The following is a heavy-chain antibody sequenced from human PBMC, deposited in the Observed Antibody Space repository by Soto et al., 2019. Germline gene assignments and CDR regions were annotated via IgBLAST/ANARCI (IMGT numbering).Heavy chain of an antibody. D-gene: IGHD3-22*01. CDR2: IYHSGST. V-gene: IGHV4-4*02. J-gene: IGHJ3*02. CDR3: AREPDYYDSSGYYYRDAFDI. CDR1: GGSISSSNW. Sequence: SETLSLTCAVSGGSISSSNWWSWVRQPPGKGLEWIGEIYHSGSTNYNPSLKSRATISVDKSKNQFSLKLSSVTAADTAVYYCAREPDYYDSSGYYYRDAFDIWGQGTMVTVSS.